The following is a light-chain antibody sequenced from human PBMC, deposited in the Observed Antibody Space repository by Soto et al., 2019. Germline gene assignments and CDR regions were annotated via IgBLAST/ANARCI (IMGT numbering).Light chain of an antibody. CDR2: GAS. CDR1: QSVSNN. CDR3: QEYNTWSWT. V-gene: IGKV3-15*01. Sequence: VMTQSPATVSVSPGESATLSCRASQSVSNNLAWYQQKLGQAPRALIYGASTRATGIPDRFSGSGSGTKFILTISSLQSEDFAVYYCQEYNTWSWTFGQGTKVDIK. J-gene: IGKJ1*01.